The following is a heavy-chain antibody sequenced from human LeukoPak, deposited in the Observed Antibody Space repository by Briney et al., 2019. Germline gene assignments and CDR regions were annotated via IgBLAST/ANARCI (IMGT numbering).Heavy chain of an antibody. V-gene: IGHV1-8*01. Sequence: ASVEVSCKASGYTFTSYNINWVRQATGQGLEWMGWMNPNSGNTGYAQKFQGRVTMTRNTSISTAYMELSSLRSEDTAVYYCARSSTSSDAFDIWGQGTMVTVSS. J-gene: IGHJ3*02. CDR1: GYTFTSYN. CDR2: MNPNSGNT. CDR3: ARSSTSSDAFDI. D-gene: IGHD2-2*01.